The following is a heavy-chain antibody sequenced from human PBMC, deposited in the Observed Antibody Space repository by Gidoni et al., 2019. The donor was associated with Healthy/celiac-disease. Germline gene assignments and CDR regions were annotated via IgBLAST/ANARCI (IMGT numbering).Heavy chain of an antibody. J-gene: IGHJ5*02. CDR2: IYYSGST. D-gene: IGHD5-12*01. CDR1: GGSISSYY. Sequence: QVQLQESGPGLVKPSETLSLTCTVSGGSISSYYWSWIRQPPGKGLEWIGYIYYSGSTNYNPSLKSRVTISVDTSKNQFSLKLSSVTAADTAVYYCARAVQWLPNNWFDPWGQGTLVTVSS. V-gene: IGHV4-59*01. CDR3: ARAVQWLPNNWFDP.